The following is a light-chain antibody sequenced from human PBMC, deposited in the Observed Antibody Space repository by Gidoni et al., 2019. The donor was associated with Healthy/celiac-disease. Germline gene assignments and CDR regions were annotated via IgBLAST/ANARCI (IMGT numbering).Light chain of an antibody. CDR1: QSVSSN. CDR2: GAS. CDR3: QQYNNWPPVT. Sequence: EIVMTQSQATLSVSPGERATLSCRASQSVSSNLAWYQQKPGQAPRLLIYGASTRATGIPARFSGSGSGTEFTLTISSLQSEDFAVYDCQQYNNWPPVTFGQGTKVEIK. J-gene: IGKJ1*01. V-gene: IGKV3-15*01.